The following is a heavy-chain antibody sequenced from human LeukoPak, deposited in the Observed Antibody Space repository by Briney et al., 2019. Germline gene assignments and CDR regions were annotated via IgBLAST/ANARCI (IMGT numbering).Heavy chain of an antibody. CDR1: GGSISSSSW. Sequence: PSGTLSLTCAVSGGSISSSSWWSWVRQPPGKGLEWIGEIYHSGITNYIPSLKSRATISVDKSKNQLSLKLSSVTAADTAVYYCARGRRDVVVTAIRYFDYWGQGTLVTVSS. J-gene: IGHJ4*02. V-gene: IGHV4-4*02. CDR2: IYHSGIT. D-gene: IGHD2-21*02. CDR3: ARGRRDVVVTAIRYFDY.